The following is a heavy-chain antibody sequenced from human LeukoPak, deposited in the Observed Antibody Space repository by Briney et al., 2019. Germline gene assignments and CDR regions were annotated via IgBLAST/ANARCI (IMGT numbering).Heavy chain of an antibody. CDR3: ATARPALIAVAGPPDY. D-gene: IGHD6-19*01. Sequence: ASVKVSCKVSGYTLTELSMHWVRQAPGKGLEWMGGFDLEDGETIYAQKFQGRVTMTEDTSTDTAYMELSSLRSEDMAVYYCATARPALIAVAGPPDYWGQGTLVTVSS. J-gene: IGHJ4*02. V-gene: IGHV1-24*01. CDR1: GYTLTELS. CDR2: FDLEDGET.